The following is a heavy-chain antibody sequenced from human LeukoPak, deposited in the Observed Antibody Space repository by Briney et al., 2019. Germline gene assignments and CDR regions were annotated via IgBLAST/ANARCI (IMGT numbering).Heavy chain of an antibody. D-gene: IGHD6-6*01. CDR3: AKSSELIAARFDY. CDR1: GFTFSDYY. CDR2: ISGSGGST. Sequence: PGGSLRLSCAASGFTFSDYYMNWIRQAPGKGLEWVSAISGSGGSTYYADSVKGRFTISRDNSKNTLYLQMNSLRAEDTAVYYCAKSSELIAARFDYWGQGTLVTVSS. V-gene: IGHV3-23*01. J-gene: IGHJ4*02.